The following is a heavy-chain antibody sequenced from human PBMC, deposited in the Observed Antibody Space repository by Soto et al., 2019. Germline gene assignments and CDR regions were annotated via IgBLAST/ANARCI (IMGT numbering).Heavy chain of an antibody. CDR1: GYTFINYA. V-gene: IGHV1-3*05. J-gene: IGHJ4*02. CDR3: ARGGAGYYSDY. D-gene: IGHD2-15*01. Sequence: QVQLVQSGAEEKKPGASVKVSCKASGYTFINYAIHWVRQAPGQRLEWMGWINAGNGDTKYSQKFQGRVTITRDTSANTAYLELSGLRSEGTAVYYCARGGAGYYSDYWGQGTLVTVSS. CDR2: INAGNGDT.